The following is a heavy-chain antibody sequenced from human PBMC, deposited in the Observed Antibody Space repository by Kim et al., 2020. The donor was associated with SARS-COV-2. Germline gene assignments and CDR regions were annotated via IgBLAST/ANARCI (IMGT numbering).Heavy chain of an antibody. CDR3: AREQTRGFFNY. J-gene: IGHJ4*02. CDR2: ISPSGDIT. D-gene: IGHD3-3*01. CDR1: GDIFSSYY. V-gene: IGHV1-46*01. Sequence: ASVKVSCKASGDIFSSYYMHWVRQAPGQGLEWMGIISPSGDITIYAQKFQGRLTMTRDTSTSTLYMELSSLRSEDTAVYYCAREQTRGFFNYWGQGTLVTVSS.